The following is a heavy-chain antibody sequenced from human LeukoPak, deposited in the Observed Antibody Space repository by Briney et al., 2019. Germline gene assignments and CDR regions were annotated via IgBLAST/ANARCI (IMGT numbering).Heavy chain of an antibody. CDR2: IWYDGSNK. CDR1: GFTFSSYG. V-gene: IGHV3-33*01. D-gene: IGHD1-26*01. CDR3: ARDRGSYWDGGNDY. Sequence: GGSLRLSCAASGFTFSSYGMHWVRQAPGKGLEWVAVIWYDGSNKYYADSVKGRFTISRDNSKNTLYLQMNSLTAEDTAVYYCARDRGSYWDGGNDYWGQGTLVTVSS. J-gene: IGHJ4*02.